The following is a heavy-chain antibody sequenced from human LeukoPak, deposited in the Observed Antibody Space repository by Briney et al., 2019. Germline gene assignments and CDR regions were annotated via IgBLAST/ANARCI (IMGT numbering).Heavy chain of an antibody. CDR2: IKQDGSEI. CDR3: VAVADYYYMDV. Sequence: GGSLRLSCAASGFSFRTYWMSWVRQAPGQGLEWVANIKQDGSEINYVDSVRGRFTISRDNAQNSLYLQMNSLRVGDTAVYSCVAVADYYYMDVWGKGTTVTVSS. CDR1: GFSFRTYW. V-gene: IGHV3-7*01. J-gene: IGHJ6*03. D-gene: IGHD6-19*01.